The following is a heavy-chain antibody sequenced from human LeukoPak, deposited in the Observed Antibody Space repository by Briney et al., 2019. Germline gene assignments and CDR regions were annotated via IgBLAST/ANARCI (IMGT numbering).Heavy chain of an antibody. J-gene: IGHJ4*02. V-gene: IGHV3-49*04. CDR2: IRDKAFGGTT. CDR1: GFTFRDYT. CDR3: TRNGYTEPYFDY. Sequence: GRSLRLSCTTSGFTFRDYTMSWVRQAPGKGLEWVGFIRDKAFGGTTEYAASVKGRFSISRDDPKSITYLRMNSLKTEDTAVYYCTRNGYTEPYFDYWGQGALVTVSS. D-gene: IGHD5-24*01.